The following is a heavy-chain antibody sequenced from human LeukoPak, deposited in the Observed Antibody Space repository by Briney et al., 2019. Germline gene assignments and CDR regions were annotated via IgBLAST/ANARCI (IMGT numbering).Heavy chain of an antibody. V-gene: IGHV2-5*02. J-gene: IGHJ4*02. CDR1: GFSITTSGVG. Sequence: SGPTLVKPTQTLTLTCTFSGFSITTSGVGVGWIRQPPGKALEWVALIFWDDDKRYNPSLKSRLTITKDTSRNQVVLTMTNMGPVDTATYYCAQRPGEGLIAPAFDQGGLEILVPVSS. CDR3: AQRPGEGLIAPAFDQ. D-gene: IGHD3-16*01. CDR2: IFWDDDK.